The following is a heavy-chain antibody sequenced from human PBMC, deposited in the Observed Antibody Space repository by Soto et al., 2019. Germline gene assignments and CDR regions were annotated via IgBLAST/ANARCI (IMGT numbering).Heavy chain of an antibody. J-gene: IGHJ4*02. CDR3: TPGLLDYDILTGYVGPSLDY. CDR1: GFTFSNAW. Sequence: EVQLVESGGGLVKPGGSLRLSCAASGFTFSNAWMSWVRQAPGKGLEWVGRIKSKTDGGTTDYAAPVKGRFTISRDDSKNTLHLQMNSRKTEDTAVYYCTPGLLDYDILTGYVGPSLDYWGQGTLVTVSS. D-gene: IGHD3-9*01. V-gene: IGHV3-15*01. CDR2: IKSKTDGGTT.